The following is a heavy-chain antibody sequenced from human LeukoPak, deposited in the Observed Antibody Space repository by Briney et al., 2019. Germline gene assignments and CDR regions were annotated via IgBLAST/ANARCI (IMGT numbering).Heavy chain of an antibody. V-gene: IGHV1-18*04. CDR1: GYTFTSYY. Sequence: ASVKVSCKASGYTFTSYYMHWVRQAPGQRLEWMGWISAYNGNTNYAQKLQGRVTMTTDTSTSTAYMELRSLRSDDTAVYYCAAGTPWDYYMDVWGKGTTVTVSS. CDR3: AAGTPWDYYMDV. CDR2: ISAYNGNT. D-gene: IGHD1-1*01. J-gene: IGHJ6*03.